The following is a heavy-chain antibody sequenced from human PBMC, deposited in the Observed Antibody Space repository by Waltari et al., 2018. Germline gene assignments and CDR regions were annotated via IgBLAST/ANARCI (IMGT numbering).Heavy chain of an antibody. J-gene: IGHJ4*02. CDR1: GFTFSIDS. D-gene: IGHD2-2*01. Sequence: QVQLVESGGGVVQPGRSLRLSCAASGFTFSIDSIHWVRQAPGKGVEWVAVISYDGSNTYYADSVKGRFTISRDNSENTLYLQMNSLRAEDTAVYYCARALRTYYFDYWGQGTLLTVSS. CDR3: ARALRTYYFDY. V-gene: IGHV3-30-3*01. CDR2: ISYDGSNT.